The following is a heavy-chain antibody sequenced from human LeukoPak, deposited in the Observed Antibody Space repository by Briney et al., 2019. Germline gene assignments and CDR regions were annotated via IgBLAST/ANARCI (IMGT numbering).Heavy chain of an antibody. CDR3: VRDYENLTGSKTRFHY. CDR2: ISGSGGST. V-gene: IGHV3-23*01. J-gene: IGHJ4*02. D-gene: IGHD3-9*01. Sequence: GGTLRLSCAASGFTFSSYGMSWVRQAPGKGLEWVSAISGSGGSTYYADSVKGRFTISRDNSKNTLYLQMNSLRAEDTAVYYCVRDYENLTGSKTRFHYWGQGTLVTVSS. CDR1: GFTFSSYG.